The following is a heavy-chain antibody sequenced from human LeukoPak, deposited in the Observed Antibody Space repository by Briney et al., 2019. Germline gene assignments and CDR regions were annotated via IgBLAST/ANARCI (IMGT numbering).Heavy chain of an antibody. CDR2: ISYDGSNK. CDR3: GNLDTPMGY. Sequence: GRSLRLSCAASGFTFSSYGMHWVRQAPGKGLEWVAVISYDGSNKYCADSVKGRFTISRDNSKNTLYLQMNSLRAEDTAVYYCGNLDTPMGYWGQGTLVTVSS. V-gene: IGHV3-30*03. J-gene: IGHJ4*02. D-gene: IGHD5-18*01. CDR1: GFTFSSYG.